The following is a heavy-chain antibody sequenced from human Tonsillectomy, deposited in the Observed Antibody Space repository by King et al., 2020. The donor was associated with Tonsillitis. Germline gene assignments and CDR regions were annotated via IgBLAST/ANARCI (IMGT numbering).Heavy chain of an antibody. J-gene: IGHJ4*01. CDR1: GYTFTSRH. CDR2: MSPDSGDT. V-gene: IGHV1-8*01. CDR3: GGGIEAGIDY. Sequence: QLVQSGAEVKQPGASVNVSCKASGYTFTSRHINWVRQTTGQGLEWIGWMSPDSGDTGYAQKFQGRVTMTRSTSISTAYMEVSSLTSEDTAVYYCGGGIEAGIDYWGQGTLVTVSS. D-gene: IGHD6-25*01.